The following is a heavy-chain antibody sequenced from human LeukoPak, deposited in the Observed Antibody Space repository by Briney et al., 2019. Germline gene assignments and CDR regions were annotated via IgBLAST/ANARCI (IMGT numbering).Heavy chain of an antibody. V-gene: IGHV4-34*01. Sequence: SETLSVTCAGYGGSFSGYYGSWGRPPLGEGLEWIGEINHSGSTNYNPSLKSRVTISVDTYKNQFSLKLSSVPAAETAVYYCASRAGFFDYWGQGTLVTVSS. D-gene: IGHD3-10*01. J-gene: IGHJ4*02. CDR3: ASRAGFFDY. CDR1: GGSFSGYY. CDR2: INHSGST.